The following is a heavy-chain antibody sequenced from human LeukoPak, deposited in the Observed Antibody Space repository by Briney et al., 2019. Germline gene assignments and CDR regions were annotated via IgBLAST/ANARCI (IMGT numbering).Heavy chain of an antibody. J-gene: IGHJ5*02. CDR2: IYHSGST. CDR1: GYAISSGYF. Sequence: SETLSLTFSVSGYAISSGYFWGWIRQPPGKGLEWIGTIYHSGSTNYNPSLKSRVTISVDTSKNQFSLKLSSVTAADTAVYYCASIYYYDSAPFDPWGQGTLVTVSS. CDR3: ASIYYYDSAPFDP. D-gene: IGHD3-22*01. V-gene: IGHV4-38-2*02.